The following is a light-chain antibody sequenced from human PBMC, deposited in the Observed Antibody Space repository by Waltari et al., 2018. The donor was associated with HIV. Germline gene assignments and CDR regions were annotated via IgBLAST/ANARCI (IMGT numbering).Light chain of an antibody. V-gene: IGLV1-51*01. CDR1: SSTIGTNG. CDR3: GTWDDKLSAGV. J-gene: IGLJ2*01. Sequence: QSVFTQPPPMSASPGQTVTLHCSGTSSTIGTNGVPWYQQVPGTAPKLLIYDRNNRFPGMSDRFSGSQSGTSAPLGISGLHTGDEADYYCGTWDDKLSAGVFGGGTKLTVL. CDR2: DRN.